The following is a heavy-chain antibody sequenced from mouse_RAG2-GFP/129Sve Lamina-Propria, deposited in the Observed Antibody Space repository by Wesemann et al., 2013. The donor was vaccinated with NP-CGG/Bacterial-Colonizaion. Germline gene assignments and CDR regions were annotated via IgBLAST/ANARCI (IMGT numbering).Heavy chain of an antibody. CDR2: ISGGGGNT. D-gene: IGHD2-5*01. CDR1: GFTFSSYT. V-gene: IGHV5-9*01. CDR3: ARQGYSNHRLDY. J-gene: IGHJ2*01. Sequence: EVKLLQSGGGLVQPGGSLKLSCAASGFTFSSYTMSWVRQTPEKRLEWVATISGGGGNTYYPDSVKGRFTISRDNAKNTLYLQMSSLRSEDTALYYCARQGYSNHRLDYWGQGTTLTVSS.